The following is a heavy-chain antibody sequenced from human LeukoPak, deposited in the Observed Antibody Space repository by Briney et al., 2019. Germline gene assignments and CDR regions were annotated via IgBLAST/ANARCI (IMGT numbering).Heavy chain of an antibody. J-gene: IGHJ4*02. D-gene: IGHD3-3*01. CDR2: IYYSGST. CDR1: GGSINSSYYY. CDR3: ARGRGYYDFWSGYRFDY. Sequence: ASETLSLTCTVSGGSINSSYYYWGWIRQPPGKGLEWIGSIYYSGSTYYNPSLKSRVTISVDTSKNQFSLKLSSVTAADTAVYYCARGRGYYDFWSGYRFDYWGQGTLVTVSS. V-gene: IGHV4-39*01.